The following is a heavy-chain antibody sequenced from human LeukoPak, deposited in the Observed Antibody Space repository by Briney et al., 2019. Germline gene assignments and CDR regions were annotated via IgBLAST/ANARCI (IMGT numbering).Heavy chain of an antibody. CDR3: ATELDYGSY. J-gene: IGHJ4*02. D-gene: IGHD4-17*01. V-gene: IGHV3-30*03. CDR2: ISYDGSNK. CDR1: GFTFSSYG. Sequence: GRSLRLSCAASGFTFSSYGMHWVRQAPGKGLEWVAVISYDGSNKYYADSVKGRFTISRDNSKNTLYLQMNSLRAEDTAVYYCATELDYGSYWGQGTLVTVSS.